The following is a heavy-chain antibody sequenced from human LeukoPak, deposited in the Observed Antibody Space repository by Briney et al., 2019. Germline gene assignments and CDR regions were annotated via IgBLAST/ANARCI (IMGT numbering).Heavy chain of an antibody. CDR1: GGSFSGYY. D-gene: IGHD4-23*01. V-gene: IGHV4-34*01. J-gene: IGHJ4*02. Sequence: SETLSLTCAVYGGSFSGYYWSWIRQPPGKGLEWIGEINHSGSTNYNPSLKSRVTISVDTSKNQFSLELSSVTAADTAVYYCARSYGGYSGGYWGQGTLVTVSS. CDR3: ARSYGGYSGGY. CDR2: INHSGST.